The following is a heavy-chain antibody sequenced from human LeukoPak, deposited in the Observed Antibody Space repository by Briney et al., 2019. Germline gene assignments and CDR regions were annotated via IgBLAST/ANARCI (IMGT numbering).Heavy chain of an antibody. CDR2: IKSIADGGTI. J-gene: IGHJ4*02. CDR3: TASVDTAMITFDY. D-gene: IGHD5-18*01. Sequence: PGGSLRLSCAASGFTFSSYGMHWVRQAPGKGLEWVGRIKSIADGGTIDYAAPVKDRFTISRNDSKNTLYLQMNSLKTEDTAVYYCTASVDTAMITFDYWGRGTLVTVSS. CDR1: GFTFSSYG. V-gene: IGHV3-15*01.